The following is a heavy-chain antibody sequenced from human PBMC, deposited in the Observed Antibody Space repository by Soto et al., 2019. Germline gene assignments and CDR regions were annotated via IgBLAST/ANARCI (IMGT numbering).Heavy chain of an antibody. Sequence: QVQLQESGPGLVKPSETLSLTCTVSGGSISSYYWSWIRQPPGKGLEWIGFIFYSGSTRYYPSLKRRVTISIDTSEYQFSPKLNSVTAADTAVYYCASMIGDPVLSFDSWGQGTLVAVSS. CDR2: IFYSGST. D-gene: IGHD3-10*02. CDR1: GGSISSYY. CDR3: ASMIGDPVLSFDS. V-gene: IGHV4-59*01. J-gene: IGHJ5*01.